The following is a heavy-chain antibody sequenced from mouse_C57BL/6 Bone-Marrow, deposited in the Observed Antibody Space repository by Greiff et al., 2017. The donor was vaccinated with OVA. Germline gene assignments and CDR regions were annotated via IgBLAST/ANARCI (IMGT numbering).Heavy chain of an antibody. J-gene: IGHJ3*01. CDR2: INPNNGGT. V-gene: IGHV1-26*01. CDR1: GYTFTDYY. Sequence: EVQLQQSGPELVKPGASVKISCKASGYTFTDYYMNWVKQSHGKSLEWIGDINPNNGGTSYNQKFKGKATLTVDKSSSTAYMELRSLTSEDSAVYYCANHYEGFAYWGQGTLVTVSA. CDR3: ANHYEGFAY. D-gene: IGHD1-2*01.